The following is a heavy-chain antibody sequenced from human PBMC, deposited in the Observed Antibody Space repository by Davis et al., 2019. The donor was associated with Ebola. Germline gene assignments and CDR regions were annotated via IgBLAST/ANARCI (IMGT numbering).Heavy chain of an antibody. Sequence: TLSLTCTVSGGSISSYYWSWIRQPPGKALEWLARIDWDDDKYYSTSLKTRLTISKDTSKNQVVLTMTNMDPVDTATYYCARMPDYGDYYFDYWGQGTLVTVSS. CDR1: GGSISSYY. D-gene: IGHD4-17*01. CDR3: ARMPDYGDYYFDY. V-gene: IGHV2-70*11. J-gene: IGHJ4*02. CDR2: IDWDDDK.